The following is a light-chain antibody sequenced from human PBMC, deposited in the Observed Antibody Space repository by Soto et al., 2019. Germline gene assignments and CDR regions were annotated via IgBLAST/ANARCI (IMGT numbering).Light chain of an antibody. V-gene: IGKV2-30*02. Sequence: MTQAPLSWLLILVNAASISFRSSQVFVHSDGNTYLNWFQQRPGQSQWRLIYKVSNRDSGVPDRFSGSGSGTDFTLNISRLEAEDVGVYYCLQTIHWPWTGGQGTKGDIK. CDR1: QVFVHSDGNTY. CDR3: LQTIHWPWT. J-gene: IGKJ1*01. CDR2: KVS.